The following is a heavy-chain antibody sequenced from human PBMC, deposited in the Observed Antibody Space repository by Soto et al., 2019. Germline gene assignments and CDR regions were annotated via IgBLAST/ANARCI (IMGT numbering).Heavy chain of an antibody. CDR2: ISYDGSNK. V-gene: IGHV3-30*18. J-gene: IGHJ4*02. D-gene: IGHD6-13*01. Sequence: QVQLVESGGGVVQPGRSLRLSCAASGFTFSSYGMHWVRQAPGKGLEWVAVISYDGSNKYYADSVKGRFTISRDNSKNTLYLKMNSLRADDTAVYYCAKDPMLAAAGNGYWGQGTLVTVSS. CDR1: GFTFSSYG. CDR3: AKDPMLAAAGNGY.